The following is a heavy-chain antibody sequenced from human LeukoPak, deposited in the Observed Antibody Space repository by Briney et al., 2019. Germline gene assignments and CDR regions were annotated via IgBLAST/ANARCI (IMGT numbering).Heavy chain of an antibody. J-gene: IGHJ4*02. Sequence: SETLYLTCTVSGGSISSSSYYWGWIRQPPGKGLEWIGSIYYSGSTYYNPSLKSRVTISVDTSKNQFSLKLSSVTAADTAVYYCAIENPLLAARDLDYWGQGTLVTVSS. CDR3: AIENPLLAARDLDY. CDR2: IYYSGST. D-gene: IGHD6-6*01. CDR1: GGSISSSSYY. V-gene: IGHV4-39*07.